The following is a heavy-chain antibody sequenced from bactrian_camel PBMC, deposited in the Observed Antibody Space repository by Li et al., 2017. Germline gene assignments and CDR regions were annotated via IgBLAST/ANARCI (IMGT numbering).Heavy chain of an antibody. J-gene: IGHJ4*01. CDR1: GSIFNRCG. Sequence: HVQLVESGGGSVQAGGSLKLTCTASGSIFNRCGLGWYRQTPGKGRELVATIATNGRTTYAESAKGRFTISQDNAKNTLYLQLNSLKTEDTAMYYCTKREGATYRGGYYYTRWGQGTQVTVS. D-gene: IGHD2*01. V-gene: IGHV3S53*01. CDR2: IATNGRT. CDR3: TKREGATYRGGYYYTR.